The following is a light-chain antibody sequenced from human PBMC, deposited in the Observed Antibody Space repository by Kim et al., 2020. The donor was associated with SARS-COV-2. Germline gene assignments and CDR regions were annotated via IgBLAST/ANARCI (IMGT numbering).Light chain of an antibody. CDR1: QSVSSSY. CDR3: QQYAFMYT. Sequence: EIVLTQSPGTLSLSPGERATLFCRASQSVSSSYLAWYQQKPGQAPRLLIYGASSRATGIPDRFSGSGSGTDFTLTISRLEPEDFAVYYCQQYAFMYTFGQGTKLEI. J-gene: IGKJ2*01. V-gene: IGKV3-20*01. CDR2: GAS.